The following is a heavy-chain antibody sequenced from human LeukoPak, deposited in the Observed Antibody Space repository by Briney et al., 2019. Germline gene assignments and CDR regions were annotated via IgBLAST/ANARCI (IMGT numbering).Heavy chain of an antibody. Sequence: GGSLRLSCAASGFIFSNYGLSWARQAPGKGLEWVSGITGSGGSTYYADSVKGRFTISRDNSKNTLYLQMNSLRAEDTAIYYCARDERLLSFLKWGQGTLVTVAS. D-gene: IGHD3-3*01. CDR1: GFIFSNYG. CDR2: ITGSGGST. V-gene: IGHV3-23*01. CDR3: ARDERLLSFLK. J-gene: IGHJ4*02.